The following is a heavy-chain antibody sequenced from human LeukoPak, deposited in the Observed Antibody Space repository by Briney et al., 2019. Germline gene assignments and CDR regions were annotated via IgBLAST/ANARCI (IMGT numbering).Heavy chain of an antibody. V-gene: IGHV1-2*04. CDR2: INHNSGGT. D-gene: IGHD6-13*01. CDR3: ARGGVAAVEAFDI. CDR1: GGTFSSYA. Sequence: ASVKVSCTASGGTFSSYAISWVRQAPGQGLEWMGWINHNSGGTNYAQKFQDWVTMTSDTSISTAYMELSRLRSDDTAIYYCARGGVAAVEAFDIWGQGTMVTVSS. J-gene: IGHJ3*02.